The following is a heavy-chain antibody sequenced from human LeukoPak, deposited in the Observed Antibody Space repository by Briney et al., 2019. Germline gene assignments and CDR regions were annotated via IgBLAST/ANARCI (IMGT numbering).Heavy chain of an antibody. CDR1: GGSFSGYY. V-gene: IGHV4-34*01. J-gene: IGHJ4*02. Sequence: SETLSLTCAVYGGSFSGYYWSWIRQPPGKGLEWIGEINHSGSTNYNPSLKSRVTISVDTSKNQFSLKLSSVTAADTAVYYCAIYYDSSGYYRYWGQGTLVTVSS. CDR2: INHSGST. D-gene: IGHD3-22*01. CDR3: AIYYDSSGYYRY.